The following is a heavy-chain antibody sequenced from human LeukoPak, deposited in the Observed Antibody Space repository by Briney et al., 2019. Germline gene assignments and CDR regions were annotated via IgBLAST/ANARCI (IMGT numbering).Heavy chain of an antibody. CDR1: GFTFSSYS. Sequence: GGSLRLSCAASGFTFSSYSMNWVRQAPGKGLEWVANIKGDGNEKNYVDSVKGRFSISRDNAMNSLYLQMDSLRAEDTAVYYCAKEGAYPIITYDSWGQGALVTVSS. J-gene: IGHJ5*01. D-gene: IGHD3-10*01. CDR3: AKEGAYPIITYDS. V-gene: IGHV3-7*01. CDR2: IKGDGNEK.